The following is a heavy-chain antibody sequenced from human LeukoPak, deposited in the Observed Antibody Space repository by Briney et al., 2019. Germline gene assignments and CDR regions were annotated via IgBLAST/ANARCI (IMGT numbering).Heavy chain of an antibody. CDR1: GFTFSSYN. CDR3: AREYSSSSGSVSDY. V-gene: IGHV3-48*02. J-gene: IGHJ4*02. CDR2: ITSSSSTI. Sequence: GGSLRLSCAGSGFTFSSYNMNWVRQAPGKGLEWVSYITSSSSTIYYADSEKGRFTISGDNAKNSLYLQMNSLRDEDTAVYYCAREYSSSSGSVSDYWGQGTLVTVSS. D-gene: IGHD6-6*01.